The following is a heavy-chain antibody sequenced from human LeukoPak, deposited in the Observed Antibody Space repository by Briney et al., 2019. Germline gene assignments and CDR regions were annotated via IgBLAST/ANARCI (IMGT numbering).Heavy chain of an antibody. D-gene: IGHD3-3*01. CDR2: ISAYNGNT. V-gene: IGHV1-18*01. J-gene: IGHJ3*02. CDR1: GYTFTSYG. CDR3: ARSGPSGVVIIPTMSAFDI. Sequence: GASVKVSCKASGYTFTSYGISWVRQAPGQGLEWMGWISAYNGNTNYAQKLQGRVTMTTDTSTSTAYMELRSLRSDDTAVYYCARSGPSGVVIIPTMSAFDIWGQGTMVTVSS.